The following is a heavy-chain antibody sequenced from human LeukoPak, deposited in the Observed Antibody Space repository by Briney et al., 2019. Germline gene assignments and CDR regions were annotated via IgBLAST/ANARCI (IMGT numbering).Heavy chain of an antibody. CDR3: ARDGVSGNYGMDV. D-gene: IGHD2-8*01. CDR1: GGSISSGDYY. CDR2: INYSGST. V-gene: IGHV4-30-4*01. J-gene: IGHJ6*02. Sequence: SETLSLTCTVSGGSISSGDYYWSWIRQPPGKGLEWIGYINYSGSTYYNPSLKSRVTISVDTSKNQFSLKLSSVTAADTAVYYCARDGVSGNYGMDVWGQGTTVTVSS.